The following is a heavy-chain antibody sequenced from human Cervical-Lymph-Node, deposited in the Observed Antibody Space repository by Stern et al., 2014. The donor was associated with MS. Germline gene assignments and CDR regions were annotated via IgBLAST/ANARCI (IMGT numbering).Heavy chain of an antibody. Sequence: EVQLAQSGAEVKKPGESLTISCKGFGYSFNIYWIAWVRQRPGKGLEWMGIIYPDDYDAGYSPSFQGQVTFSVDKSISTAYLQWSSLKPSDTATYFCARRGMDVWGQGTSVTVS. J-gene: IGHJ6*02. V-gene: IGHV5-51*01. CDR3: ARRGMDV. CDR1: GYSFNIYW. CDR2: IYPDDYDA.